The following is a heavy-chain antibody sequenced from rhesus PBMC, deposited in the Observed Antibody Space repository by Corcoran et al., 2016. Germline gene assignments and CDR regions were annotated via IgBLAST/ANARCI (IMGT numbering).Heavy chain of an antibody. D-gene: IGHD1-1-1*01. V-gene: IGHV1-198*02. CDR2: IIPCGDVT. J-gene: IGHJ5-1*01. CDR3: ARALTTSWPVDV. Sequence: QVQLVQSGAEVKKPGASVKVSCKASGFTFGSYAISWVRQAPGQGLEWMGEIIPCGDVTNYTEKFQGKGTITEDTSTSTDYMELSSRRSEDTAVYYCARALTTSWPVDVWGPGVLVTVSS. CDR1: GFTFGSYA.